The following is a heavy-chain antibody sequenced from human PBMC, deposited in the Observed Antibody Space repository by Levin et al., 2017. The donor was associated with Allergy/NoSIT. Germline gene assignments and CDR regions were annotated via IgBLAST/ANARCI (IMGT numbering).Heavy chain of an antibody. CDR2: INSDESRT. D-gene: IGHD3-22*01. V-gene: IGHV3-74*01. Sequence: PAASVKVSCAASGFTFSSYWMHWVRQAPGKGLMWVSRINSDESRTNYADSVKGRFTISRDNAKNTLYLQMNSLRAEDTAVYYCARGYYDTSTYTASIWGQGTLVTVSS. J-gene: IGHJ4*02. CDR1: GFTFSSYW. CDR3: ARGYYDTSTYTASI.